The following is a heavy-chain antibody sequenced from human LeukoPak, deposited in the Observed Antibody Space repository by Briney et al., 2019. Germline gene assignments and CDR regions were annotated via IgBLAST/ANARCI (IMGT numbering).Heavy chain of an antibody. Sequence: GGSLRLSCAASGFTFSSYSMNWVRQAPGKGLEWVSYISSSSSTIYYADSVKGRFTISRDNAKNSLYLQMNSLRAEDTAVYYCARDPYDSSGHFDYWGQGTLVTVSS. J-gene: IGHJ4*02. V-gene: IGHV3-48*01. CDR1: GFTFSSYS. CDR2: ISSSSSTI. CDR3: ARDPYDSSGHFDY. D-gene: IGHD3-22*01.